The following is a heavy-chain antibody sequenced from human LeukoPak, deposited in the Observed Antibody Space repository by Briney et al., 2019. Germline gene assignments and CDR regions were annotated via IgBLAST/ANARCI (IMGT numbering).Heavy chain of an antibody. Sequence: SETLSLTCTVSGGSISSSSYYWGWIRQPPGKGLEWIGSIYYSGSTYYNPSLKSRVTISVDTSKNQFSLKLSSVTAADTAVYCCAKFHDNWFDPWGQGTLVTVSS. J-gene: IGHJ5*02. CDR2: IYYSGST. CDR3: AKFHDNWFDP. V-gene: IGHV4-39*07. CDR1: GGSISSSSYY.